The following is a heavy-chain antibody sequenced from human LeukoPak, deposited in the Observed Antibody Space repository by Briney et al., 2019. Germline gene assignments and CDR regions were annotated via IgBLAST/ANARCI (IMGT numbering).Heavy chain of an antibody. D-gene: IGHD2-15*01. Sequence: GGSLRLSCAASGFTVSSNYMSWVRQAPGKGLEWVSAIYSGGSTYYADSVKGRFTISRDNSKNTLYLQMNSLRAEDTAVYYCAREYCSGGSCYGIWYWGQGTLVTVSS. CDR2: IYSGGST. J-gene: IGHJ4*02. CDR3: AREYCSGGSCYGIWY. V-gene: IGHV3-66*01. CDR1: GFTVSSNY.